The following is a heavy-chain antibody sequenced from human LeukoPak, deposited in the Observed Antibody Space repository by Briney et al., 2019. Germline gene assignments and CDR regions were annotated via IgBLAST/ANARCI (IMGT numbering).Heavy chain of an antibody. Sequence: GASVKVSCKASGGTFSSYAISWVRQAPGQGLEWMGGIIPIFGTANYAQKFQDRVTITADESTSTAYMELSSLRSEDTAVYYCARLARYSSGWYQDYWGQGTLVTVSS. CDR3: ARLARYSSGWYQDY. CDR1: GGTFSSYA. J-gene: IGHJ4*02. D-gene: IGHD6-19*01. CDR2: IIPIFGTA. V-gene: IGHV1-69*01.